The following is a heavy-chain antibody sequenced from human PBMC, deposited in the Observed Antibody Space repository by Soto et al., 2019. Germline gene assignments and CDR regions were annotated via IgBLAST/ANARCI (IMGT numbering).Heavy chain of an antibody. CDR3: ARGPYCSGGSCYSYYYYYMDV. J-gene: IGHJ6*03. Sequence: PGGSLRLSWAASGFTFSNYGMRWVRQAPGKGLEKVKVIWYDGSNKYYADSVKGRFTISRDNSKNTLYLQMNSLRAEDTAVYYCARGPYCSGGSCYSYYYYYMDVWGKGTTVTVPS. CDR1: GFTFSNYG. CDR2: IWYDGSNK. D-gene: IGHD2-15*01. V-gene: IGHV3-33*01.